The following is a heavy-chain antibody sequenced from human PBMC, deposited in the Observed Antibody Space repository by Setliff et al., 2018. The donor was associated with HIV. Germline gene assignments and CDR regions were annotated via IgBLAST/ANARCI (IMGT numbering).Heavy chain of an antibody. V-gene: IGHV3-21*01. Sequence: PGGSLILSCAASGFTFSSYTMNWVRQAPGKGLEWVSSISSSSYYIYYADSVKGRFTISRDNAKNSLFLQMNSLRAEDTAVYYCASIELATMVPVDYWGQGTLVTVSS. CDR1: GFTFSSYT. J-gene: IGHJ4*02. CDR2: ISSSSYYI. CDR3: ASIELATMVPVDY. D-gene: IGHD3-10*01.